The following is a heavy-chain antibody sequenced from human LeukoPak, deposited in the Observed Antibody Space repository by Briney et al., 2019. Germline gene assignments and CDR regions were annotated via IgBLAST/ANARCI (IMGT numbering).Heavy chain of an antibody. V-gene: IGHV3-23*01. CDR2: ISDGGGIT. CDR1: EFTFGTYA. Sequence: GGSLRLSCAASEFTFGTYAMTWVRQAPGKGLEWVSTISDGGGITYYADSVEGRFTISRDNSKSTLYLQMNSLRGEDTALYYCARGGDYDAFGIWGQGTMVTVSS. D-gene: IGHD4-11*01. CDR3: ARGGDYDAFGI. J-gene: IGHJ3*02.